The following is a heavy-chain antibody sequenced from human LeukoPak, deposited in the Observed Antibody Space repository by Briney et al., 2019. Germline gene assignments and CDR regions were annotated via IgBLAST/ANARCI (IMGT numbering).Heavy chain of an antibody. V-gene: IGHV4-34*01. CDR2: INHSGST. CDR3: ARTRRDILTGYYGGDYYYYYGMDV. D-gene: IGHD3-9*01. CDR1: GGSISSYY. J-gene: IGHJ6*02. Sequence: PSETLSLTCTVSGGSISSYYWSWIRQPPGKGLEWIGKINHSGSTNYNPSLKSRVTISVDTSKNQFSLKLSSVTAADTAVYYCARTRRDILTGYYGGDYYYYYGMDVWGQGTTVTVSS.